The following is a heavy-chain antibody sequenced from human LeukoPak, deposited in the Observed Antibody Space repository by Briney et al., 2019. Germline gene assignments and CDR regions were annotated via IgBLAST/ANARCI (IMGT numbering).Heavy chain of an antibody. D-gene: IGHD6-19*01. Sequence: GGSLRLSCAASGFTFSSYWMYWVRQAPGKGLVWVSRINNDGSSTTYADSVKGRFTISRDNAKNTVYLQMNSLRAEDTAVYYCARVLAVAGTGAFDIWGQGTMVTVSS. CDR1: GFTFSSYW. CDR3: ARVLAVAGTGAFDI. CDR2: INNDGSST. J-gene: IGHJ3*02. V-gene: IGHV3-74*01.